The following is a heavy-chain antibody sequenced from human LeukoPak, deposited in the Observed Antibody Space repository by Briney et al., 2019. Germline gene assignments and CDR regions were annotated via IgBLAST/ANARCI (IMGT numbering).Heavy chain of an antibody. V-gene: IGHV4-34*01. J-gene: IGHJ4*02. Sequence: SETLSLTCAVYGGSFSGYYWSWIRQPPGKGLEWIGEINHSGSTNYNPSLKSRVTISVDTSKNQFSLKLSSVTAADTAVYYCARHGGYYYGSGSHYNWVFRYWGQGTLVTVSS. D-gene: IGHD3-10*01. CDR3: ARHGGYYYGSGSHYNWVFRY. CDR2: INHSGST. CDR1: GGSFSGYY.